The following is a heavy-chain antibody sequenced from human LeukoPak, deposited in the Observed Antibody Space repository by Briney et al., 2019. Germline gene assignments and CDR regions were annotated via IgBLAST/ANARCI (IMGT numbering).Heavy chain of an antibody. CDR1: GYSFTGYW. J-gene: IGHJ4*02. CDR2: IYAGDSDT. CDR3: ARRRGWDFDSSGYDFDH. Sequence: GESLKISCKGSGYSFTGYWIAWVRQMPGKGLEWMGIIYAGDSDTKYSPSFQAQSTISADKSISTAYLQGSSLKASDTAMYYCARRRGWDFDSSGYDFDHWGQGALVTVSS. D-gene: IGHD3-22*01. V-gene: IGHV5-51*01.